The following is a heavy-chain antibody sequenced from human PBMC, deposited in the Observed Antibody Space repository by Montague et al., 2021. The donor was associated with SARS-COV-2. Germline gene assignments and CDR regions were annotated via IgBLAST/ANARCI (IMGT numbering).Heavy chain of an antibody. CDR1: GGSFSGYY. V-gene: IGHV4-34*01. J-gene: IGHJ3*02. CDR2: INHSGSI. Sequence: SETLSLTCAVYGGSFSGYYWSWIRQPQGKGLEWIGEINHSGSINYNPPLKSRVTISVDTSKNQFSLKLSSVTAADTAVYYCARVPDYYDSSGCYFDAFDIWGQGKMVTVSS. CDR3: ARVPDYYDSSGCYFDAFDI. D-gene: IGHD3-22*01.